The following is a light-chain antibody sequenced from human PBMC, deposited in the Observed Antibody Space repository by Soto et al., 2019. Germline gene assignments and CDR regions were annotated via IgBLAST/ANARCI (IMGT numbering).Light chain of an antibody. J-gene: IGLJ2*01. Sequence: QSALTQPASVSGSPGQSITISCTGTSSDVGGYNYVSWYTQHPGKAPKLMIYDVSNRPSGVSNLFSGAKSGNTASLTISGLQDEDEAEYSCSSYTCSSTLVFGGGTQLTVL. CDR3: SSYTCSSTLV. CDR1: SSDVGGYNY. V-gene: IGLV2-14*01. CDR2: DVS.